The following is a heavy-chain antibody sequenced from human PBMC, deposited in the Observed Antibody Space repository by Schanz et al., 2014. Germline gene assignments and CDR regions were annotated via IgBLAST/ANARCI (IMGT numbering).Heavy chain of an antibody. V-gene: IGHV3-23*01. J-gene: IGHJ4*02. CDR1: GFTFSTYA. CDR2: INTGGDST. D-gene: IGHD3-10*01. Sequence: EVKLLESGGTLVRPGGSLRLSCAASGFTFSTYAMAWVRQAPGKGLEWVSSINTGGDSTYYADSVKGRFTISRDNSRDTVYLQMNSLRADDTAMYYCARIGGSVFDYWAQGTLXTVSS. CDR3: ARIGGSVFDY.